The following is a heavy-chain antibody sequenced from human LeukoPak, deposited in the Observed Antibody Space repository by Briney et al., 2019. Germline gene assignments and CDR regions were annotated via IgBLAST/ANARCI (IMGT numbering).Heavy chain of an antibody. CDR2: IYYSGST. Sequence: SETLSLTCTVSGGSISSYYWSWIRQPPGKGLEWIGYIYYSGSTNYNPSLKSRVTISVDTSKNQFSLKLGSVTAADTAVYYCARHGKAVDSGNWFDPWGQGTLVTVSS. J-gene: IGHJ5*02. V-gene: IGHV4-59*08. D-gene: IGHD6-19*01. CDR1: GGSISSYY. CDR3: ARHGKAVDSGNWFDP.